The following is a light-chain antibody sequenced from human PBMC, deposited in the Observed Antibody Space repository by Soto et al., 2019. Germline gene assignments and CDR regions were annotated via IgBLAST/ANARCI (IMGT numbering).Light chain of an antibody. Sequence: DIQITQSPSTLSASVGDRVTITCRASQSIRSWLAWYRQKPGKAPQILISAASTLRSGVPSRFRGSGSGTDFILTISNLQPEDFATYFCQQANSFPLTFGGGTQVDIK. CDR3: QQANSFPLT. CDR1: QSIRSW. CDR2: AAS. V-gene: IGKV1-12*01. J-gene: IGKJ4*01.